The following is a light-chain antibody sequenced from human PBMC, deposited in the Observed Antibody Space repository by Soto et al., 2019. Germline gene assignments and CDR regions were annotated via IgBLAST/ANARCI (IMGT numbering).Light chain of an antibody. CDR1: QSVSSSY. CDR2: GAS. CDR3: QQYGSSPLT. V-gene: IGKV3-20*01. Sequence: EIVLTQSPGTLSLSPGERATLSCRASQSVSSSYLAWYQQKPGQAPRLLIYGASSRATGIPDRFSGSGSGTDFTLTISRLEPEDFAEYYCQQYGSSPLTLGGGTKVEIK. J-gene: IGKJ4*01.